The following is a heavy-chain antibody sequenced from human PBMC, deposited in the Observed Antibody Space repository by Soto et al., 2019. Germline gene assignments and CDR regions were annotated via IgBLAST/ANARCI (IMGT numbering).Heavy chain of an antibody. CDR1: GFTFSSYC. J-gene: IGHJ6*03. V-gene: IGHV3-74*01. D-gene: IGHD3-10*01. Sequence: GGSLRLSCAASGFTFSSYCMHWVRQAPGKGLVWVSRINSDGSSTSYADSVKGRFTISRDNAKNTLYLQMNSLRAEDTAVYYCARGSTMVRGVIRIHYYYYYMDVWGKGTTVTVSS. CDR2: INSDGSST. CDR3: ARGSTMVRGVIRIHYYYYYMDV.